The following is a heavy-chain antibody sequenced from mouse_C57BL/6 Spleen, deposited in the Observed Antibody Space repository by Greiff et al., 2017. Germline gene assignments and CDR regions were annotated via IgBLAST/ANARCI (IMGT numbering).Heavy chain of an antibody. D-gene: IGHD3-3*01. J-gene: IGHJ4*01. Sequence: QVQLKQSGAELVRPGSSVKLSCKASGYTFTSYWMHWVKQRPIQGLEWIGNIDPSDSETHYTQKFKDKATLTVYKYSSTAYMQLISLTSEDSAVYYCARGTYAMDYWGQGTSVTVSS. V-gene: IGHV1-52*01. CDR2: IDPSDSET. CDR3: ARGTYAMDY. CDR1: GYTFTSYW.